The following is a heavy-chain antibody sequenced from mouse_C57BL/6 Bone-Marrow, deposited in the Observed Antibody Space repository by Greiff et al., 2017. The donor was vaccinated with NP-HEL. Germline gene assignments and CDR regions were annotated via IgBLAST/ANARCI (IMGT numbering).Heavy chain of an antibody. CDR1: GFTFSSYA. V-gene: IGHV5-4*01. CDR2: ISDGGSYT. D-gene: IGHD2-1*01. CDR3: ARGAPYGNPFAY. J-gene: IGHJ3*01. Sequence: VQLKESGGGLVKPGGSLKLSCAASGFTFSSYAMSWVRQTPEKRLEWVATISDGGSYTYYPDNVQGRFTISRDNAKNNLYLQMSHLKSQDTAMYSCARGAPYGNPFAYWGQGTLVTVSA.